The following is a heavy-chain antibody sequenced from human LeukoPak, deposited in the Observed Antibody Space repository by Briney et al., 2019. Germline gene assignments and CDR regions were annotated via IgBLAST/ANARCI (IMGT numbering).Heavy chain of an antibody. Sequence: GGSLRLSCAASGFTFSSYGTHWVRQAPGKGLEWVAVISYDGSNKYYADSVKGRFTISRDNSKNTLYLQMNSLRAEDTAVYYCATGKVDYWGQGTLVTVSS. CDR3: ATGKVDY. J-gene: IGHJ4*02. CDR1: GFTFSSYG. V-gene: IGHV3-30*03. CDR2: ISYDGSNK. D-gene: IGHD4-23*01.